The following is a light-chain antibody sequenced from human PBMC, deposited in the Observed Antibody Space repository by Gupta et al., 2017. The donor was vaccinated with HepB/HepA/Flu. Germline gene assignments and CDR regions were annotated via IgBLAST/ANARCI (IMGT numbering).Light chain of an antibody. Sequence: EIVMTQSPATLSVSPGERATLSCRASQSVSSNLAWYQQIPGQAPRLLIYGASTRATGIPARFSGGGYGTEFTLTISGLQSEDFAVYYCQQYDSWPPWTFGQGTKVEIK. CDR3: QQYDSWPPWT. J-gene: IGKJ1*01. CDR1: QSVSSN. CDR2: GAS. V-gene: IGKV3-15*01.